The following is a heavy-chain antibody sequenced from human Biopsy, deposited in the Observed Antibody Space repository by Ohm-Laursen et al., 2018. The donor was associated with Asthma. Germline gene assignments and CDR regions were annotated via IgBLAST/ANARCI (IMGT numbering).Heavy chain of an antibody. CDR1: GGTFNTYV. V-gene: IGHV1-69*01. CDR3: ARKAGSCISRTCYSLDF. Sequence: KVSCKSLGGTFNTYVIGWVRQAPGQGLEWMGGINYVFGTTTYPQKFQDRVTITADDSTSTVYMELSSLRSEDTAVYYCARKAGSCISRTCYSLDFWGQGTLVTVSS. D-gene: IGHD2-2*01. J-gene: IGHJ4*02. CDR2: INYVFGTT.